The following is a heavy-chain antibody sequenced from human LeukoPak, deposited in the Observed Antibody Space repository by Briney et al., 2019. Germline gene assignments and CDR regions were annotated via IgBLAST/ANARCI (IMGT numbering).Heavy chain of an antibody. J-gene: IGHJ4*02. Sequence: GGSLTLSCAASGFNFNNYYMSWVRQAPGKGLEWVSYISISSIYTKYADSVEGRFTISRDDAKNSLHLQMDSLRDEDTAVYYCARVHLFLDRGLIRGVDFWGQGTLVSVSS. D-gene: IGHD3-10*01. V-gene: IGHV3-11*05. CDR2: ISISSIYT. CDR3: ARVHLFLDRGLIRGVDF. CDR1: GFNFNNYY.